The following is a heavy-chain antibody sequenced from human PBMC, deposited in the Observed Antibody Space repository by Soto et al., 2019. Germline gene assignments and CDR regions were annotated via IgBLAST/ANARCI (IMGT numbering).Heavy chain of an antibody. D-gene: IGHD6-13*01. Sequence: GGSLRLSCAASGITFSNHALSWVRQAPGKGLEWVSGISSSSSTIYYADSVKGRFTISRDNAKNSLYLQMNSLRAEDTAVYYCARGYSSSWGYYGMDVWGQGTTVTVSS. CDR2: ISSSSSTI. CDR1: GITFSNHA. J-gene: IGHJ6*02. V-gene: IGHV3-48*01. CDR3: ARGYSSSWGYYGMDV.